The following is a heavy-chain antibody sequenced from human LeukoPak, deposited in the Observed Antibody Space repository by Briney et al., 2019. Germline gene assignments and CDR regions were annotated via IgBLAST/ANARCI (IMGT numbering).Heavy chain of an antibody. CDR3: ARDLGPHRSSPNSGAFDI. J-gene: IGHJ3*02. Sequence: GGSLRLSCAASGFTFSSYWMSWVRQAPGKGLEWVANIKQDGSEKYYVDSVKGRFTISRDNAKNSLYLQMNSLRAEDTAVYYCARDLGPHRSSPNSGAFDIWGQGTMVTVSS. CDR1: GFTFSSYW. D-gene: IGHD6-6*01. CDR2: IKQDGSEK. V-gene: IGHV3-7*01.